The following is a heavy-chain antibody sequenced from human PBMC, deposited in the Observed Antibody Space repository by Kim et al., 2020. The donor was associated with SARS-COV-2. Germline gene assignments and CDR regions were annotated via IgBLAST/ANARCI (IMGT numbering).Heavy chain of an antibody. J-gene: IGHJ4*02. V-gene: IGHV3-30*05. CDR3: ARDRYSSSCFDY. D-gene: IGHD6-13*01. Sequence: YYAGSVQCRVTISRDNSKNALYLQMNSLRAEGTAVYYCARDRYSSSCFDYWGQGTLVTVSS.